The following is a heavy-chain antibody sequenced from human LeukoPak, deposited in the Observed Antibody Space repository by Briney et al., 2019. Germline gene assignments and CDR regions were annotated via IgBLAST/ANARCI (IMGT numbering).Heavy chain of an antibody. V-gene: IGHV4-39*01. CDR2: IYYSGST. J-gene: IGHJ6*02. Sequence: SETLSLTCTVSGGSISSSSYYWGWIRRPPGKGLEWIGSIYYSGSTYYNPSLKSRVTISVDTSKNQFSLKLSSVTAADTAVYYCARHRTDYYYGMDVWGQGTTVTVSS. CDR1: GGSISSSSYY. CDR3: ARHRTDYYYGMDV.